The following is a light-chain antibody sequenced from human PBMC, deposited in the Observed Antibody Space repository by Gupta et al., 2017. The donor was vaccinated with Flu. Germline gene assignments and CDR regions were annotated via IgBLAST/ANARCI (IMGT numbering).Light chain of an antibody. CDR1: SNDVGGYNN. CDR2: EVS. Sequence: QSALTQPASVSGSPGQSITISCIGTSNDVGGYNNVSWYQLYPGKAPALMFYEVSNRPSGVSNRFSGSKSGNTASLTISGLQGEDEADYYCSSYRSNSALYVFGSGTKVTVL. V-gene: IGLV2-14*01. CDR3: SSYRSNSALYV. J-gene: IGLJ1*01.